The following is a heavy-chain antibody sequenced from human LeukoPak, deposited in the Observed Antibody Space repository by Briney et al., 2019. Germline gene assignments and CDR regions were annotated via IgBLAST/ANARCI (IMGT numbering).Heavy chain of an antibody. CDR2: IIPIFGTA. J-gene: IGHJ6*02. CDR1: GGTFSSYA. D-gene: IGHD6-13*01. V-gene: IGHV1-69*13. CDR3: ARDLSQQRDYYYYGMDV. Sequence: GASVKVSCKASGGTFSSYAISWVRQAPGQGLEWMGGIIPIFGTANYAQKFQGRVTITADVSTSTAYMELSSLRSEDTAVYYCARDLSQQRDYYYYGMDVWGQGTTVTVSS.